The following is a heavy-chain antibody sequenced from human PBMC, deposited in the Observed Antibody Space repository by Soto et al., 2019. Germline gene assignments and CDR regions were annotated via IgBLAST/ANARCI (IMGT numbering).Heavy chain of an antibody. CDR2: IRGSGGST. CDR1: GFIFSSYA. Sequence: GGSLRLSCAASGFIFSSYAMNWVRQAPGKGLEWVSAIRGSGGSTYYADSVKGRFTISRDSSKNTLYLQMISLRAEDTAVYYCAKRFLQKGYYYYMDVWGKGTTVTVSS. J-gene: IGHJ6*03. D-gene: IGHD3-3*01. V-gene: IGHV3-23*01. CDR3: AKRFLQKGYYYYMDV.